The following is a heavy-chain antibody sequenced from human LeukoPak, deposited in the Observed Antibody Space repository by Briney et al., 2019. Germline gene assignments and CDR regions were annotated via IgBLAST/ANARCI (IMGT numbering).Heavy chain of an antibody. J-gene: IGHJ3*02. V-gene: IGHV3-21*01. CDR3: ARDKHYGDTFDI. CDR1: GFTFSSYS. Sequence: GGSLRLSCAASGFTFSSYSMNRVRQAPGKGLEWVSSISSTSSYIYYADSVKGRFTISRDNAKNSLYLQVNSLRAEDTAVYYCARDKHYGDTFDIWGQGTMVTVSS. D-gene: IGHD4-17*01. CDR2: ISSTSSYI.